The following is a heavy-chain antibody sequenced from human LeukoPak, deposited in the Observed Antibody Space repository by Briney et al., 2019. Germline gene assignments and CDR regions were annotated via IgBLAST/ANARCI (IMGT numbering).Heavy chain of an antibody. V-gene: IGHV3-48*03. J-gene: IGHJ4*02. CDR2: ISSSGSTI. D-gene: IGHD5-12*01. CDR1: GFTFSSYE. Sequence: GGSLRLSCAASGFTFSSYEMNWVRQAPGKGLEWVSYISSSGSTIYYADSVKGRFTISRDNAKNSLYLQMNSLRAEDTAVYYCARDGDIVATLAFDYWGQGTLVTVSS. CDR3: ARDGDIVATLAFDY.